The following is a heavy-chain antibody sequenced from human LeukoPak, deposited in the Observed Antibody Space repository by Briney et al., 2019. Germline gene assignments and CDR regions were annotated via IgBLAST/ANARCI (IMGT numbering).Heavy chain of an antibody. J-gene: IGHJ3*02. CDR3: ARPGLYGDYRWAFNI. Sequence: GESLKISCKGSGYSFTSYWIGWVRQMPGKGLEWMGIIYPGDSDTRYSPSFQGQVTISADKSISTAYLQWSSLKASDTAMYYCARPGLYGDYRWAFNIWGQGTMVTVSS. CDR1: GYSFTSYW. D-gene: IGHD4-17*01. CDR2: IYPGDSDT. V-gene: IGHV5-51*01.